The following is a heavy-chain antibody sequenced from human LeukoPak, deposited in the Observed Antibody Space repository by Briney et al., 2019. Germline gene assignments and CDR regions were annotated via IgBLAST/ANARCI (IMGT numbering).Heavy chain of an antibody. CDR1: GGSISSYY. V-gene: IGHV4-4*07. CDR2: IYTSGST. J-gene: IGHJ4*02. D-gene: IGHD2-21*02. CDR3: AGVGVTDEKDYFDY. Sequence: PSETLSLTCTVSGGSISSYYWSWIRQPAGKGLEWIGRIYTSGSTNYSPSLKGRVTMSVDTSKNQFSLKLSSVTAADTAVYYCAGVGVTDEKDYFDYWGQGTLVTVSS.